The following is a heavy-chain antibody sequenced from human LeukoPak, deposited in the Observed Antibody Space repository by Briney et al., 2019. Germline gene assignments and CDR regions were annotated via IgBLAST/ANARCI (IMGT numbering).Heavy chain of an antibody. CDR3: ARGLGWDSGTYLGA. V-gene: IGHV1-2*02. CDR2: INPNSGDT. D-gene: IGHD1-26*01. CDR1: GYTFTGYY. J-gene: IGHJ5*02. Sequence: ASVKVSCKASGYTFTGYYIHWVRQAPRQGLKWMGWINPNSGDTNYAQKFQGRVSMTRDTSISTAYMDLSGLRSDDTALYYCARGLGWDSGTYLGAWGQGTLVTVSS.